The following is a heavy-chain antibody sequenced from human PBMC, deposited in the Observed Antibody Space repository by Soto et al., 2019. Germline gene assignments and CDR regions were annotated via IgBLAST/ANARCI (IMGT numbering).Heavy chain of an antibody. V-gene: IGHV3-30*03. CDR1: GFMFNDYA. CDR3: SRGTYYPQSSSLHADY. D-gene: IGHD2-2*01. CDR2: ISSDGNHQ. Sequence: PGGSLRLSCATSGFMFNDYAMYWVRQAPGQGLEWVAMISSDGNHQFYVDNVRGRFTVSRDNTKNTLNLQMNSLRPEDTAVYYCSRGTYYPQSSSLHADYWGPGTVVTVSS. J-gene: IGHJ4*02.